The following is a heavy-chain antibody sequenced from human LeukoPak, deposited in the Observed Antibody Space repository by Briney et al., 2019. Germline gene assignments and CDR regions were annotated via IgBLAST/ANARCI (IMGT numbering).Heavy chain of an antibody. CDR1: GFTFSSYG. J-gene: IGHJ3*01. Sequence: GGSLRLSCAASGFTFSSYGMHWVRQAPGKGLECVAVKAYDGREFYSESVKGRFTISSDNSKNTFYLQMNSLTIEDTAMYYCAKEQDSCDVWGQGTMVTVS. V-gene: IGHV3-30*18. CDR3: AKEQDSCDV. CDR2: KAYDGRE.